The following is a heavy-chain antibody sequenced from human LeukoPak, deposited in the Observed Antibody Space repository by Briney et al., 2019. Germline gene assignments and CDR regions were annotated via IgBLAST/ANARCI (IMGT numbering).Heavy chain of an antibody. CDR1: GFTFSSYG. Sequence: PGGTLRLSCAASGFTFSSYGVHWVRQAPGKGLEWVAVIWYDGGNKHYADSVKGRFTISRDNSKNTLYLQMNSLRAEDTAVYYCAKGRGGSDGYEPLDYWGQGTLVTVSS. J-gene: IGHJ4*02. CDR2: IWYDGGNK. D-gene: IGHD5-12*01. CDR3: AKGRGGSDGYEPLDY. V-gene: IGHV3-33*06.